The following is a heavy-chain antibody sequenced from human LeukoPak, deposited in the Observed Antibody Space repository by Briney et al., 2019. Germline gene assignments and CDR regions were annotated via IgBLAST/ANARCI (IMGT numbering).Heavy chain of an antibody. Sequence: PGGSLRLSCASSGFTFSFYWMHWVRQAPGKGRVWVTRINNDGRSTSYAGSVKGRFTISRDTAKSTLYLQMNSLRAEDTAVYYCARDNEDCTGGTCRLDYWGQGALVTVSS. J-gene: IGHJ4*02. CDR2: INNDGRST. CDR3: ARDNEDCTGGTCRLDY. V-gene: IGHV3-74*01. D-gene: IGHD2-15*01. CDR1: GFTFSFYW.